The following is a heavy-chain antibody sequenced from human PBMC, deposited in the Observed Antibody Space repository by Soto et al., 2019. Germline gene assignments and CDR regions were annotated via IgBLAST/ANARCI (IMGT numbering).Heavy chain of an antibody. V-gene: IGHV3-21*01. J-gene: IGHJ3*02. CDR2: ISSSSSYI. Sequence: GSLRLSCAASGFTFSSYSMNWVRQAPGKGLEWVSSISSSSSYIYYADSVKGRFTISRDNAKNSLYLQMNSLRAEDTAVYYCASLVGHPPDDFDIWGQGTMVTVSS. D-gene: IGHD2-15*01. CDR3: ASLVGHPPDDFDI. CDR1: GFTFSSYS.